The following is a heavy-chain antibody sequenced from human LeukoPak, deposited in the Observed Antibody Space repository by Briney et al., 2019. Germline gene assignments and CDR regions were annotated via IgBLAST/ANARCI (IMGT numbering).Heavy chain of an antibody. J-gene: IGHJ4*02. Sequence: ASVKVSCKASGGTFSSYAISWGRQAPGQGLEWMGGIIPIFGTANYAQKFQGRVTITTDESTSTAYMELSSLRSEDTAVYYCARARVAEDQPFDYWGQGTLVTVSS. CDR1: GGTFSSYA. CDR3: ARARVAEDQPFDY. D-gene: IGHD2-2*01. CDR2: IIPIFGTA. V-gene: IGHV1-69*05.